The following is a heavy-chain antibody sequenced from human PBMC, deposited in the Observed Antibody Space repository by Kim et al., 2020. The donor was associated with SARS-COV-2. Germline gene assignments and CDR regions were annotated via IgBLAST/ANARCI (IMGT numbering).Heavy chain of an antibody. J-gene: IGHJ4*02. D-gene: IGHD6-19*01. CDR3: ARGRAVAARRGGSVDY. Sequence: SETLSLTCAVYGGSFSGYYWSWIRQPPGKGLEWIGEINHSGSTNYNPSLKSRVTISVDTSKNQFSLKLSSVTAADTAVYYCARGRAVAARRGGSVDYWGQGTLVTVSS. V-gene: IGHV4-34*01. CDR2: INHSGST. CDR1: GGSFSGYY.